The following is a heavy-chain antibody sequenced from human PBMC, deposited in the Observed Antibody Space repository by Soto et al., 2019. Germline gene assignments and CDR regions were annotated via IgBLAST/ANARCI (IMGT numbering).Heavy chain of an antibody. CDR3: ARARAVAGIPSYYYYDMDV. D-gene: IGHD6-19*01. CDR2: LIPIFGTA. J-gene: IGHJ6*02. V-gene: IGHV1-69*01. CDR1: GGTFSSYA. Sequence: QVQLVQSGAEVKKPGSSVKVSCKASGGTFSSYAISWVRQAPGQGLEWMGGLIPIFGTANYAQKFQGRVTITADESTSTAYMELSSLRSEDTAVYYCARARAVAGIPSYYYYDMDVWGQGTTVTVSS.